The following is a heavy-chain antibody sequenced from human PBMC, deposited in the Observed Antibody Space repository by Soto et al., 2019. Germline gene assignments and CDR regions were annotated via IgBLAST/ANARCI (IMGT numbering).Heavy chain of an antibody. CDR1: GFTFSSYA. V-gene: IGHV3-30-3*01. Sequence: PGGSLRLSCAASGFTFSSYAMHWVRQAPGKGLEWVAVISYDGSNKYYADSVKGRFTISRDNSKSTLYLQMNSLRAEDTAVYYGARVLRSVGWLPKFYYYYGMDVWGQGTKVTVSS. J-gene: IGHJ6*02. CDR3: ARVLRSVGWLPKFYYYYGMDV. CDR2: ISYDGSNK. D-gene: IGHD1-26*01.